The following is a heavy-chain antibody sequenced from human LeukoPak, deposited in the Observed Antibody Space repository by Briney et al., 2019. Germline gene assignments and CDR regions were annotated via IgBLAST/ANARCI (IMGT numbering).Heavy chain of an antibody. CDR1: GGTFSSYT. J-gene: IGHJ3*02. CDR2: IIPILGIA. D-gene: IGHD3-22*01. CDR3: ARKGDYYDSSGYSVGYGDAFDI. V-gene: IGHV1-69*02. Sequence: SVKVSCKASGGTFSSYTISWVRQAPGQGLEWMGRIIPILGIANYAQKFQGRVTTTADKSTSTAYMELSSLRSEDTAVYYCARKGDYYDSSGYSVGYGDAFDIWGQGTMVTVSS.